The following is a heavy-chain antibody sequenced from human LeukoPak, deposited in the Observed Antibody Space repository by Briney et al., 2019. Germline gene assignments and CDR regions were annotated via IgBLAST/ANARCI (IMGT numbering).Heavy chain of an antibody. J-gene: IGHJ1*01. Sequence: ASVKVSCKVSGYTLTELSMHWVRQAPGKGLEWMGGFDPEDGETIYAQKFQGRVTMTEDTSTDTAYMELSSLRSEDTAVYYCSTVGSGGYPGEYFQHWGQGTLVTVSS. D-gene: IGHD1-26*01. CDR2: FDPEDGET. V-gene: IGHV1-24*01. CDR1: GYTLTELS. CDR3: STVGSGGYPGEYFQH.